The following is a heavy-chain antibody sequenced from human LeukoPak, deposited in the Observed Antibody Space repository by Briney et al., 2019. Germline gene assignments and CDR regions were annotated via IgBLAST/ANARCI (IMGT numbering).Heavy chain of an antibody. CDR2: IYTSGST. J-gene: IGHJ4*02. V-gene: IGHV4-4*07. Sequence: SETLSLTCTVSGGSISSYYWSWIRQPAGKGLEGIGRIYTSGSTNYNPSLKSRVTMSVDTSKNQFSLKLSSVTAADTAVYYCARVSYGSGSYYTDYWGQGTLVTVSS. CDR1: GGSISSYY. D-gene: IGHD3-10*01. CDR3: ARVSYGSGSYYTDY.